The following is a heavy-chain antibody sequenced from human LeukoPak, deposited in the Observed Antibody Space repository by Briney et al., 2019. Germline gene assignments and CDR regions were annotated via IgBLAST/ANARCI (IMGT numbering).Heavy chain of an antibody. D-gene: IGHD2-15*01. V-gene: IGHV3-74*01. CDR1: GLAFSAYK. CDR2: ISTDGYTT. J-gene: IGHJ4*02. Sequence: GGSLGLSCAASGLAFSAYKMHWVRQAPRKGLVWVSRISTDGYTTDYADFVQGRFTASRDNTKNTWSLEMNSLRAEDTAVYYCVVGGSPGYWGQGTLVTVSS. CDR3: VVGGSPGY.